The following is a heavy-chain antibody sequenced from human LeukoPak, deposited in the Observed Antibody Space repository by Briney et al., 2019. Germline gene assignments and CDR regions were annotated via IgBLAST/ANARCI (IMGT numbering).Heavy chain of an antibody. CDR3: SRGDDFSWDS. CDR2: IHPDGIEK. D-gene: IGHD2-21*02. V-gene: IGHV3-7*04. J-gene: IGHJ5*01. Sequence: RSGGSLRLSCAASGFTFRTYWMSWVRQAPGKGLEWVANIHPDGIEKYHVDSVKGRFTIFRDNARNLLYLQMSSLRADDTAVYYCSRGDDFSWDSWGQGTLVPVSS. CDR1: GFTFRTYW.